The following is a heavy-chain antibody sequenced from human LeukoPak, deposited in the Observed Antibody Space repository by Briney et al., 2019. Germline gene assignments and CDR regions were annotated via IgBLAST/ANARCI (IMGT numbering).Heavy chain of an antibody. J-gene: IGHJ6*02. D-gene: IGHD4-17*01. CDR2: INIDGSTT. V-gene: IGHV3-74*01. CDR3: ARVRYDYYGMDV. Sequence: GGSLRLSCAASGFSFSSYWMHWVRQAPGKGLVWVSRINIDGSTTTYADSVKGRFTISRDNAKNTLYLRMNSLRAEDTAVYYCARVRYDYYGMDVWGQGTTVTVSS. CDR1: GFSFSSYW.